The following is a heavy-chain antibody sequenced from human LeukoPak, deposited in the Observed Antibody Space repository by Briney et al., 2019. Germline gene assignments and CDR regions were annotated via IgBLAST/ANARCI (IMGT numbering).Heavy chain of an antibody. V-gene: IGHV4-59*12. J-gene: IGHJ4*02. CDR2: IYYSGST. Sequence: SETLSLTCTVSGGSISSYYWSWIRQPPGKGLEWIGYIYYSGSTNYNPSLKSRVTISVHTSKNQFSLKLSSVTAADTAVYYCARDVIAARSFDYWGQGTLVTVSS. CDR1: GGSISSYY. CDR3: ARDVIAARSFDY. D-gene: IGHD6-6*01.